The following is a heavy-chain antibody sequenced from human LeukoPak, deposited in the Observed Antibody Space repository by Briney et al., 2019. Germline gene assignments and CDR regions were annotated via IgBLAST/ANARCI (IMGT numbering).Heavy chain of an antibody. CDR2: IFYVGST. Sequence: KPSETLSLTCTVSGDSIGSHYWSWIRQPPGKGLEWIGYIFYVGSTNYNPSLKSRVTISVDTSKNQFSLKLNSVTAADTAVYYCARDYYDSRGEAFDIWGPGTMVTVSS. D-gene: IGHD3-22*01. J-gene: IGHJ3*02. V-gene: IGHV4-59*11. CDR3: ARDYYDSRGEAFDI. CDR1: GDSIGSHY.